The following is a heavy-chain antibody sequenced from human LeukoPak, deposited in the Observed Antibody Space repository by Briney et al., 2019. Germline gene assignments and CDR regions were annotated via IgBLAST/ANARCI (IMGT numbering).Heavy chain of an antibody. CDR2: INWNGGST. Sequence: GGSLRLSCAASGFTFSSYWMSWVRQAPGKGLEWVSGINWNGGSTGYADSVKGRFTISRDNAKNSLYLQMNSLRAEDTALYYCASSYYDSSGYYPINDYWGQGTLVTVSS. J-gene: IGHJ4*02. CDR1: GFTFSSYW. V-gene: IGHV3-20*04. D-gene: IGHD3-22*01. CDR3: ASSYYDSSGYYPINDY.